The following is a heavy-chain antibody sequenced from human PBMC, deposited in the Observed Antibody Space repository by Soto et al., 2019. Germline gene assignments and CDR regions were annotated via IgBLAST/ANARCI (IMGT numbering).Heavy chain of an antibody. D-gene: IGHD4-17*01. CDR2: IYHSGST. CDR3: ARGDYGDYFYYYGMDV. V-gene: IGHV4-4*02. Sequence: QVQLQESGPGLVKPSGTLSLTCAVSGGSISNNNWWSWVRQPPGKGLEWIGEIYHSGSTNYNPSLKSRVTISVDKSKNQFYLKLSSVTAADTAVYYCARGDYGDYFYYYGMDVWVQGTTVTVSS. CDR1: GGSISNNNW. J-gene: IGHJ6*02.